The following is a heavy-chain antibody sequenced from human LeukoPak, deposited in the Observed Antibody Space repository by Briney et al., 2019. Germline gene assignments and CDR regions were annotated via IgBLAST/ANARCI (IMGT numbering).Heavy chain of an antibody. J-gene: IGHJ4*02. CDR3: ARYRDGHTPFEH. CDR1: AYSIRSGYR. V-gene: IGHV4-38-2*01. CDR2: IYHSGIT. Sequence: SETLSPTCAVSAYSIRSGYRWGWIRQPTGKGLEWIGSIYHSGITYYNPSLKSRVTISVDTSNNQFSLELTSVTAADTAVYYGARYRDGHTPFEHWGQGTLVTVSS. D-gene: IGHD5-24*01.